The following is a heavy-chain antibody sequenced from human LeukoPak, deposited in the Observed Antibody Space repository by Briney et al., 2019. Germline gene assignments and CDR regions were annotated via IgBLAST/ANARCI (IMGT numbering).Heavy chain of an antibody. J-gene: IGHJ4*02. CDR2: IHTSGRT. CDR1: GGSISSGSYY. D-gene: IGHD3-22*01. V-gene: IGHV4-61*02. CDR3: ARGVTYYYESSGYLY. Sequence: SETLSLTCTVSGGSISSGSYYWSWIRQPAGKGLEWIGRIHTSGRTNYNPSLKSRVTISVDTSKNQLSLELTSVTAADTAVYYCARGVTYYYESSGYLYWGQGTLVTVSS.